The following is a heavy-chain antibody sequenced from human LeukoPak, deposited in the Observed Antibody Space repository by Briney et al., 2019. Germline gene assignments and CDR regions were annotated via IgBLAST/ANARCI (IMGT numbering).Heavy chain of an antibody. CDR1: GFTFSSYS. V-gene: IGHV3-48*01. CDR2: ISSSSSTI. D-gene: IGHD2-2*01. Sequence: PGGSLRLSCAASGFTFSSYSMNWVRQAPGKGLEWVSYISSSSSTIYYADSVKGQFTISRDNAKNSLYLQMNSLRAEDTAVYYCARDPERYLVVPAAGDYWGQGTLVTVSS. CDR3: ARDPERYLVVPAAGDY. J-gene: IGHJ4*02.